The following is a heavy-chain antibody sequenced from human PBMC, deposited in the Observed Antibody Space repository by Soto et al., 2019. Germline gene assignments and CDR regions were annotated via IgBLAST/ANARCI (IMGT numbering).Heavy chain of an antibody. Sequence: ASVKVSCKASVGTFSSYAISCVRQAPGQGLEWMGGIIPIFGTANYAQKFQGRVTITADKSTSTAYMELSSLRSEDTAVYYCASAYDSSGYFPRWSQGTLVTVSS. CDR1: VGTFSSYA. J-gene: IGHJ4*02. CDR2: IIPIFGTA. D-gene: IGHD3-22*01. CDR3: ASAYDSSGYFPR. V-gene: IGHV1-69*06.